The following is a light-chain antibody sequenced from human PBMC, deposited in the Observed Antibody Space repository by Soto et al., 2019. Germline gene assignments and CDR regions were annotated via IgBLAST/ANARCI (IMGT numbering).Light chain of an antibody. CDR2: GES. J-gene: IGKJ5*01. Sequence: EIVMTQSPATLSVSPGGRATLSCRASQSVGGDLAWYQQKPGQAPRLLISGESTRATGIPDRSSGSGAGAYFNLTISRLEPADFGVYYCQQYGSSHTFGQGTRLEIK. CDR3: QQYGSSHT. V-gene: IGKV3D-15*01. CDR1: QSVGGD.